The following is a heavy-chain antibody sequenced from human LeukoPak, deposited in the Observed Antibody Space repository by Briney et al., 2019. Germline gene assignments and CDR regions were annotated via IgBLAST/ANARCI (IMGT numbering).Heavy chain of an antibody. V-gene: IGHV3-23*01. Sequence: GGSLTLSCAAYGFTFSSYAMSWVRQAPGKGLEWVSSISGNGGSTYYADSVKGRFTISRDNSKNTLYLQMNSLRAEDTAVYYCAKDGSWLHTPSDYWGQGTLVTVSS. J-gene: IGHJ4*02. D-gene: IGHD5-24*01. CDR2: ISGNGGST. CDR1: GFTFSSYA. CDR3: AKDGSWLHTPSDY.